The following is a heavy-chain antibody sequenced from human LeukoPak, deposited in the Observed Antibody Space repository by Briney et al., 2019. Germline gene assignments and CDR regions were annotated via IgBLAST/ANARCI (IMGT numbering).Heavy chain of an antibody. D-gene: IGHD6-13*01. Sequence: GASVKVSCKASGYTFTGYYMHWVRQAPGQGLEWMGWINPNSGGTNYAQKFQGRVTMTRDTSISTAYMELSRLRSDDTAVYYCARDWAPGYSSSWSSYYFDYWGQGTLVTVSS. CDR3: ARDWAPGYSSSWSSYYFDY. CDR1: GYTFTGYY. V-gene: IGHV1-2*02. J-gene: IGHJ4*02. CDR2: INPNSGGT.